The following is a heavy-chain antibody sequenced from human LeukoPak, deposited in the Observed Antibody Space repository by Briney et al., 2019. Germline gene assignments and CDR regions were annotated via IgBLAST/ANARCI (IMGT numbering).Heavy chain of an antibody. CDR1: GGSFSGYY. Sequence: PSETLSLTCAVYGGSFSGYYWSWIRQPPGKGLEWIGEINHSGSTNYNPSLKSRVTISVDTSKNQFSLKLSSVTAADTAVYYCARFQLLHFDYWGQGTLVTVSS. J-gene: IGHJ4*02. CDR2: INHSGST. V-gene: IGHV4-34*01. D-gene: IGHD2-2*01. CDR3: ARFQLLHFDY.